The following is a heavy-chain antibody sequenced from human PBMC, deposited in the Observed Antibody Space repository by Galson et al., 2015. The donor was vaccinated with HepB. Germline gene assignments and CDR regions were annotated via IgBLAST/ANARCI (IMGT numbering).Heavy chain of an antibody. J-gene: IGHJ6*02. D-gene: IGHD3-10*01. V-gene: IGHV3-30*18. CDR1: GFTFSSYG. CDR2: ISYDGSNK. CDR3: AKDLGGSQAPLYGMDV. Sequence: SLRLSCAASGFTFSSYGMHWVRQAPGKGLEWVAVISYDGSNKYYADSVKGRFTISRDNSKNTLYLQMNSLRAEDTAVYYCAKDLGGSQAPLYGMDVWGQGTTVTVSS.